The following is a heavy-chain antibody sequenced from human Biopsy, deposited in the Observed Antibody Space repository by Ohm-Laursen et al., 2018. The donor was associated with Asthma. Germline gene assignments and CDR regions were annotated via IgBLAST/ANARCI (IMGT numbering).Heavy chain of an antibody. J-gene: IGHJ4*02. CDR1: GFVFSQCG. D-gene: IGHD6-19*01. V-gene: IGHV3-7*03. CDR2: IKHDGTEK. CDR3: ARDSYSSGLYDDFES. Sequence: GSLRLSCAASGFVFSQCGMHWVRQGPGKGLEWVANIKHDGTEKNHVDSLKGRFTVSRDNAKNSLHLQMNSLRAEETAVYYCARDSYSSGLYDDFESWGQGTLVTVSS.